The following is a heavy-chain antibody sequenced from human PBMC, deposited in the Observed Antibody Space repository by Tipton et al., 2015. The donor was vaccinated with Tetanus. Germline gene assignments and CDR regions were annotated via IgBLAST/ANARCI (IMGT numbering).Heavy chain of an antibody. D-gene: IGHD3-22*01. J-gene: IGHJ6*02. Sequence: QLVQSGAEMKKPGASVKVSCKASGYTFTGYYIYWVRQAPGQGLEWMGWIDPNSGGTVYAQKFQGRVIMTRDTSISTAYMELRSLRFDDTAVYYCARDRGDYIYYGMDVWGPGTTVTVS. CDR3: ARDRGDYIYYGMDV. V-gene: IGHV1-2*02. CDR1: GYTFTGYY. CDR2: IDPNSGGT.